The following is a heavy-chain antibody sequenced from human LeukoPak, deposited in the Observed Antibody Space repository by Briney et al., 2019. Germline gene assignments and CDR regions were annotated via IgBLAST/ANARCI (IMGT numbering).Heavy chain of an antibody. V-gene: IGHV1-8*01. Sequence: ASVKVSCKASGYTFTSYDINWERQATGQGLEWMGYMNPNSGKTEYAQKFQGRVTMTADTSISTAYMELSSLTSEDTAVYYCARELRRDAYWGQGTLVTVSS. J-gene: IGHJ4*02. CDR2: MNPNSGKT. CDR1: GYTFTSYD. CDR3: ARELRRDAY. D-gene: IGHD5-24*01.